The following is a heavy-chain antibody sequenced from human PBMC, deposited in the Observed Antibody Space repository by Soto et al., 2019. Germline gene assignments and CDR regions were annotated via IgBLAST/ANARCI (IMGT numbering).Heavy chain of an antibody. V-gene: IGHV1-69*13. J-gene: IGHJ6*02. CDR1: GGTFSSYA. Sequence: GASVKVSCKASGGTFSSYAISWVRQAPGQGREWVGGIIPIFGTANYAQTFQGRVTITADESTSTAYMELSSLRSEDTAVYYCARPVPIFGVVSGLYYLMDVWGQGXKVTVSS. D-gene: IGHD3-3*01. CDR3: ARPVPIFGVVSGLYYLMDV. CDR2: IIPIFGTA.